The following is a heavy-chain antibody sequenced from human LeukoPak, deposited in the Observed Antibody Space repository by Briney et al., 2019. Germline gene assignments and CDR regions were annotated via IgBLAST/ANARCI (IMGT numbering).Heavy chain of an antibody. CDR3: ARDGFGHSSSWYYFDY. J-gene: IGHJ4*02. CDR1: GFTFSKNW. V-gene: IGHV3-33*08. CDR2: IWYDGSNK. D-gene: IGHD6-13*01. Sequence: GGSLRLSCIASGFTFSKNWMHWVRQAPGKGLEWVAVIWYDGSNKYYADSVKGRFTISRDNSKNTLYLQMNSLRAEDTAVYYCARDGFGHSSSWYYFDYWGQGTLVTVSS.